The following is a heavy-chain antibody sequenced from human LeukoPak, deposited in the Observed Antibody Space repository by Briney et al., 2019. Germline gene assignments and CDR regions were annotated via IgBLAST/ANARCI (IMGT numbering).Heavy chain of an antibody. CDR1: GISFSNYY. J-gene: IGHJ5*01. CDR2: IYNSGNT. CDR3: ARLGDFHGSGSYFDF. V-gene: IGHV4-59*08. Sequence: SETLSLTCTVSGISFSNYYWSWIRQPPGKGLEWIGYIYNSGNTNYSPSLKSRVTISLDTSENQFSLRLSSVTAADTAVYYCARLGDFHGSGSYFDFWGQGTLVTVPS. D-gene: IGHD3-10*01.